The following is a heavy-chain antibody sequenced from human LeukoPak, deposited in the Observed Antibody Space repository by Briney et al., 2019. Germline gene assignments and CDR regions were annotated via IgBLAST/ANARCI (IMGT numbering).Heavy chain of an antibody. D-gene: IGHD2-2*01. J-gene: IGHJ4*02. V-gene: IGHV3-23*01. CDR1: GFTFSSYA. Sequence: GGSLRLSCAASGFTFSSYAMSWVRQAPGKGLEWVAAISGSGGSTYYADSVKGRFSISRDNSKNTLYLQMNSLRAEDTAGYYCAKVNCSSTNCYPTSIGYWGQGTLVTVSS. CDR3: AKVNCSSTNCYPTSIGY. CDR2: ISGSGGST.